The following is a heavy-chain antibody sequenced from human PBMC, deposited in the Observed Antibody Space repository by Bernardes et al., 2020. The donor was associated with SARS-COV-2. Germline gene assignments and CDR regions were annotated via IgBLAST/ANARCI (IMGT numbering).Heavy chain of an antibody. CDR2: ISGSGGST. V-gene: IGHV3-23*01. Sequence: GGSLRLSCAASGFTFSSYAMSWVRQAPGKGLEWVSAISGSGGSTYYADSVKGRFTISRDNSRTTLYLQMNSLRTEDTAIYFCAKRAVYSSEDYWGQGTLVTVSS. D-gene: IGHD6-25*01. CDR3: AKRAVYSSEDY. J-gene: IGHJ4*02. CDR1: GFTFSSYA.